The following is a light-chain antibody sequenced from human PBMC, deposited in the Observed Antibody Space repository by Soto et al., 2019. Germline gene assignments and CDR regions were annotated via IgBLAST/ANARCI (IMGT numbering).Light chain of an antibody. Sequence: DIQMTQSPSSVSASVGDRVTITCRASQGITSWLAWYQQKPGRAPKLLIYAASSLQSGVPSRFSGNGSGTDFTLTISSLQPEDFAADYCPQNTSFPLTVGGGTKVEIK. J-gene: IGKJ4*01. CDR2: AAS. CDR3: PQNTSFPLT. CDR1: QGITSW. V-gene: IGKV1-12*01.